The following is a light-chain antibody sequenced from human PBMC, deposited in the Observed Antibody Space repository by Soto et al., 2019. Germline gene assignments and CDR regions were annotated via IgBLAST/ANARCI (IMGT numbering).Light chain of an antibody. Sequence: ALTQSPATLSSPPGERATFSCRASQSVSSSYLAWYQQKPGQAPRLLIYGASSRATGIPDRFSGSGSGTDFTLTISRLEPEDFAVYFCQQYGTSPPTVGGGTKVDIK. V-gene: IGKV3-20*01. CDR1: QSVSSSY. J-gene: IGKJ4*01. CDR2: GAS. CDR3: QQYGTSPPT.